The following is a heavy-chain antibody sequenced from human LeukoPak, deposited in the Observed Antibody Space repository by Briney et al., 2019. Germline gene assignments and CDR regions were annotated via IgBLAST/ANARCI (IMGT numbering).Heavy chain of an antibody. V-gene: IGHV1-2*02. CDR2: INPNSGGT. CDR1: GYTFTGYY. J-gene: IGHJ3*02. Sequence: ASVKVSCKASGYTFTGYYVHWVRQAPGQGLEWMGWINPNSGGTNYAQKFHGRVTMTRDTSISTAYMELSRLRSDDTDVYYCARGSTIFGVVIIPVPAFDIWGQGTMVTVSS. D-gene: IGHD3-3*01. CDR3: ARGSTIFGVVIIPVPAFDI.